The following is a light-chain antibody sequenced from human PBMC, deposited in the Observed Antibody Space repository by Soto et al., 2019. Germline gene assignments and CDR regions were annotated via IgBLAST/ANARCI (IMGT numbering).Light chain of an antibody. CDR3: QQYGSSPRYT. CDR2: DAS. CDR1: QSVSSSY. J-gene: IGKJ2*01. V-gene: IGKV3-20*01. Sequence: EIVLTQSPGTLSSSPGERATLSCRASQSVSSSYLAWYQQKPGQAPRLLIYDASSRATGIPDRFSGSGSGTDFTLTISRLEPEDFAVYYCQQYGSSPRYTFGQGTKLEMK.